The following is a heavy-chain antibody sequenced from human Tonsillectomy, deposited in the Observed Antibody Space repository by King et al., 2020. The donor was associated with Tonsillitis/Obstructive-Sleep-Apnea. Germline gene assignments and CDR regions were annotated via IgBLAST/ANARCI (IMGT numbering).Heavy chain of an antibody. D-gene: IGHD6-13*01. J-gene: IGHJ4*02. CDR2: IYSGGST. Sequence: EVQLVESGGGLVQPGGSLRLSCAASGFTVSSNYMSWVRQAPGKGLEWVSLIYSGGSTYYADSVKGRFTISRDNSKNTLYLQMNSLRAEDTAVYYCARCEAAAGTYYVDYWGQGTLVTSPQ. CDR3: ARCEAAAGTYYVDY. CDR1: GFTVSSNY. V-gene: IGHV3-66*01.